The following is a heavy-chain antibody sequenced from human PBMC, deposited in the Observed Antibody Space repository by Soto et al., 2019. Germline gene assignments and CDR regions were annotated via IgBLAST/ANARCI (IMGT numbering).Heavy chain of an antibody. D-gene: IGHD5-12*01. CDR3: ARLKGGQWLRGWFDP. J-gene: IGHJ5*02. V-gene: IGHV4-59*01. Sequence: NPSETLSLTCTVSGGSISSYYWSWIRQPPGKGLEWIGYIYYSGSTNYNPSLKSRVTISVDTSKNQFSLKLSSVTAADTAVYYCARLKGGQWLRGWFDPWGQGTLVTVSS. CDR2: IYYSGST. CDR1: GGSISSYY.